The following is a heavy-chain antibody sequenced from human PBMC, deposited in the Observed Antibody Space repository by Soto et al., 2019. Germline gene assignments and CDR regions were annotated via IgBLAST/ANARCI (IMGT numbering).Heavy chain of an antibody. D-gene: IGHD5-18*01. Sequence: QVQLVQSGAEVKKPGDSVKVSCKASDYTFTSFGITWVRQAPGQGLEWMGWISVNNGNTNYAQKFQGRVTMTTDTSMNTAYMELWTLRSDDTAAYYCARAFSYGSYWYFDLWGRGTLVTVSS. V-gene: IGHV1-18*01. J-gene: IGHJ2*01. CDR3: ARAFSYGSYWYFDL. CDR2: ISVNNGNT. CDR1: DYTFTSFG.